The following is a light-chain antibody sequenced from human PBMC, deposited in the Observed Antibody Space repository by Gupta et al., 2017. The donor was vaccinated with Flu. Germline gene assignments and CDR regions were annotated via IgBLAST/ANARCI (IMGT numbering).Light chain of an antibody. CDR2: SNI. CDR1: RSNVESDI. V-gene: IGLV1-44*01. Sequence: VTITCSVRRSNVESDIVACYQLPPSPTPILLIYSNITRSSGVPERFSGSKSGTSASLVITGLQADAEADYYCAAWDDSRNGRVFGTGTKVTVL. J-gene: IGLJ1*01. CDR3: AAWDDSRNGRV.